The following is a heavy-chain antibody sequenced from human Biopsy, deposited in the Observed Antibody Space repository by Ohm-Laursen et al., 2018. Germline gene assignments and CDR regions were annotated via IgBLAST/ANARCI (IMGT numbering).Heavy chain of an antibody. Sequence: GTLSLTCTVSGGSISSSTTYYWAWLRQPPGKGLEWIGSIYNTETTFYNPSLKSRVTISVDTSTNQFSLNLTSVTAADTAVYYCARHPTGFWFDPWGQGTLVIVSS. CDR2: IYNTETT. CDR1: GGSISSSTTYY. V-gene: IGHV4-39*01. CDR3: ARHPTGFWFDP. J-gene: IGHJ5*02.